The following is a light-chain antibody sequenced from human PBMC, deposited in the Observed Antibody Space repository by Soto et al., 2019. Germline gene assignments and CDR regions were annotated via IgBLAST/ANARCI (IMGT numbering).Light chain of an antibody. V-gene: IGKV1-5*01. CDR3: QQYNSYSRT. CDR1: QSISSW. Sequence: DLQMTQSPSTLSASVGDRVTITCRASQSISSWLAWYQQKPGKAPKLLIYDASSLESGVPSRFSGSGSGTEFTLTISSLQPDDCATYYCQQYNSYSRTFGQGTKVEIK. CDR2: DAS. J-gene: IGKJ1*01.